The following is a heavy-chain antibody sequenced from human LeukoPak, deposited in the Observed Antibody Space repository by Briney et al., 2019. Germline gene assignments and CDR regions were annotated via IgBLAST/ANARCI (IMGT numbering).Heavy chain of an antibody. CDR3: ARGARITMIVVVISFDY. V-gene: IGHV4-34*01. CDR2: INHSGST. D-gene: IGHD3-22*01. CDR1: GGSFSGYY. J-gene: IGHJ4*02. Sequence: SETLSLTCAVYGGSFSGYYWSWIRQPPGKGLEWIGEINHSGSTNYNPSLKSRVTISVDTSKNQFSLKLSSVTAADTAVYYCARGARITMIVVVISFDYWGQGTLVTVSS.